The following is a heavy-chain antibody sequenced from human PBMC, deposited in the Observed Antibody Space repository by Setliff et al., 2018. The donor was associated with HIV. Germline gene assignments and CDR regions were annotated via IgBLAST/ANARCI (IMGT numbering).Heavy chain of an antibody. CDR3: ARAYNIWSDYNYYHSYFMGV. Sequence: ASVKVSCKASGYTFTNYYMHWVRQAPGQGLEWMGWINPNSGGTNYAQKFQGRVTMTRDTSISTAYMELSRLRSDDTAVYYCARAYNIWSDYNYYHSYFMGVWGKGTAVTVSS. V-gene: IGHV1-2*02. J-gene: IGHJ6*03. CDR2: INPNSGGT. CDR1: GYTFTNYY. D-gene: IGHD3-3*01.